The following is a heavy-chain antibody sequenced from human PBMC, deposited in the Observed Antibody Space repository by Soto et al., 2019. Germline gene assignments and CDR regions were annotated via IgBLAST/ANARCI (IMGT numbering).Heavy chain of an antibody. Sequence: VQLEQSGAEVKKPGASVKVSCKASGYTFTSCYMHWVRQAPGQGLEWVGIINPTDGSATYAQRFRGRVTMTRDTSTSTVYVELSSLRSDDTAVYFCARAGNAYYLYYMDVWGKGTTVTASS. D-gene: IGHD1-1*01. CDR2: INPTDGSA. CDR3: ARAGNAYYLYYMDV. CDR1: GYTFTSCY. J-gene: IGHJ6*03. V-gene: IGHV1-46*03.